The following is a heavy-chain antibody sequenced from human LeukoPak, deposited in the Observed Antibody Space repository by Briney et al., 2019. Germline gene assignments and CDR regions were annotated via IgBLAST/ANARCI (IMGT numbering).Heavy chain of an antibody. Sequence: GASVKVSCKASGYTFTDYYMHWVRQAPGQGLEWMGWINPNSGGTNSAKKFQGRVTMTRDTSISTVYMELNRLSSDNAAVYFCARTSYSNAFDYWGQGTLVTVSS. CDR2: INPNSGGT. V-gene: IGHV1-2*02. D-gene: IGHD4-11*01. J-gene: IGHJ4*02. CDR1: GYTFTDYY. CDR3: ARTSYSNAFDY.